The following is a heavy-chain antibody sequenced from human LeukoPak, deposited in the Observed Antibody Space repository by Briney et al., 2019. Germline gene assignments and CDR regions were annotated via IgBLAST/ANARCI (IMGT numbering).Heavy chain of an antibody. CDR3: ARAGELRYMDV. CDR1: GFIFSDYY. J-gene: IGHJ6*03. D-gene: IGHD3-16*01. V-gene: IGHV3-11*04. CDR2: IKGTGLTT. Sequence: KSGGSLRLSCAASGFIFSDYYMSWIRQAPGKGLEWVSTIKGTGLTTYYADSVKGRFTISRDNAKNSLFLQMSSLRVDDTAIYYCARAGELRYMDVWGKGTAVTVSS.